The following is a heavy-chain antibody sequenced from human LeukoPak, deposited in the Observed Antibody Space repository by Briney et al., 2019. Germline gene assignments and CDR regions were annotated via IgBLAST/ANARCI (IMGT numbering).Heavy chain of an antibody. V-gene: IGHV4-39*01. J-gene: IGHJ5*02. D-gene: IGHD3-16*01. Sequence: SETLSLTCTVSGGSISSSSYYWGWIRQPPGKGLEWIGSIYYSGSTYYNPSLKSRVTISVDTSKNQFSLKLSSVTAADTAVYYCARHHIMFGGVNPYNWFDPWGQGTLVTVSS. CDR2: IYYSGST. CDR3: ARHHIMFGGVNPYNWFDP. CDR1: GGSISSSSYY.